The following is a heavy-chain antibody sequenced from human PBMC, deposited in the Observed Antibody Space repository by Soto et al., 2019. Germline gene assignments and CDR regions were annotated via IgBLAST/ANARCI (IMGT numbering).Heavy chain of an antibody. V-gene: IGHV4-30-4*01. CDR3: VGESPRLWVRDIQLHYYMDG. D-gene: IGHD3-10*01. Sequence: SETLSLTCTVSDGSIYSSDYYWTWIRQPPGKGLEWIGFITYSGSTYSSPSLRGRATMSLDASKKQFSLRLTSMTAADTAEYYRVGESPRLWVRDIQLHYYMDGLDQGTTVAVS. J-gene: IGHJ6*02. CDR1: DGSIYSSDYY. CDR2: ITYSGST.